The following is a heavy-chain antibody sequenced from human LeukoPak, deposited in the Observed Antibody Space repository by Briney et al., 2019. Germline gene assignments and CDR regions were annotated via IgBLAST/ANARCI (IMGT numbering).Heavy chain of an antibody. Sequence: PSVTLSLTCTVSGGSISSYYWSWIRQPPGKGLEWIGYIYYSGSTNHNPSLKSRVTISVDTSKNQFSLKLSSVTAADTAVYYCATLTYCSGGSCFPKYFQHWGQGTLVAVSS. CDR3: ATLTYCSGGSCFPKYFQH. D-gene: IGHD2-15*01. CDR1: GGSISSYY. CDR2: IYYSGST. J-gene: IGHJ1*01. V-gene: IGHV4-59*08.